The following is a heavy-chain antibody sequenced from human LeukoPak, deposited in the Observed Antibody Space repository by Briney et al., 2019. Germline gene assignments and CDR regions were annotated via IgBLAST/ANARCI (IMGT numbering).Heavy chain of an antibody. V-gene: IGHV3-43*02. J-gene: IGHJ4*02. CDR3: AKDYVGTVLYYFDY. Sequence: PGGSLRLSCAASGXTFDDYAMHWVRQAPGKGLEWVSLISGDGGSTYYADSVKGRFTISRGNSKNSLYLQMNSLRTEDTALYYCAKDYVGTVLYYFDYWGQGTLVTVSS. CDR2: ISGDGGST. D-gene: IGHD1-26*01. CDR1: GXTFDDYA.